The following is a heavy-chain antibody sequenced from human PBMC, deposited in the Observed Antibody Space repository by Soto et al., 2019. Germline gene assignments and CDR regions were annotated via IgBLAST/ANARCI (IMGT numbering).Heavy chain of an antibody. V-gene: IGHV1-69*13. CDR3: AIPYNWNRFAY. Sequence: SVKVSCKASGGTFSSYAISWVRQAPGQGLEWMGGITPIFGTANYAQKFQGRVTITADESTSTAYMELSSLRSEDTAVYYCAIPYNWNRFAYWGQGTLVTVSA. D-gene: IGHD1-20*01. CDR1: GGTFSSYA. J-gene: IGHJ4*02. CDR2: ITPIFGTA.